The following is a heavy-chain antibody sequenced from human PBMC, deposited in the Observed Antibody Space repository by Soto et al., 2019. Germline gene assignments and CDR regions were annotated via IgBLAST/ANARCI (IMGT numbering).Heavy chain of an antibody. CDR1: EFPVTTNY. D-gene: IGHD3-22*01. CDR3: ARDEYYYASSGYYRFDQ. V-gene: IGHV3-53*01. J-gene: IGHJ4*02. CDR2: ISDRGGST. Sequence: GGSLRLSCAASEFPVTTNYLTWVRQAPGKGLEWVAVISDRGGSTDYAASVKGRFTISRDNSNNTVYLQMNNLRAEDTAVYYCARDEYYYASSGYYRFDQWGQGTLVTVSS.